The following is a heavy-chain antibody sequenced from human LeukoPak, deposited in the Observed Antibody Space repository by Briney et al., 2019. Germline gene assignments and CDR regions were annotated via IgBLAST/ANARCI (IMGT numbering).Heavy chain of an antibody. J-gene: IGHJ4*02. CDR2: ISGSGSNT. CDR3: GGDRGGGAPVDY. CDR1: GFTFNNYA. V-gene: IGHV3-23*01. D-gene: IGHD3-10*01. Sequence: GGSLRLSCAASGFTFNNYAMSWVRQAPGKGLEWVSTISGSGSNTYYADSVKGRFTISRYNSKNTLYRRVNSLRAEDTAGYYCGGDRGGGAPVDYWGQGTLVTVSS.